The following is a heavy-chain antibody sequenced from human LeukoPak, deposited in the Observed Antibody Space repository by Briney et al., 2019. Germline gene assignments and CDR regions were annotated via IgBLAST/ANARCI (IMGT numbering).Heavy chain of an antibody. CDR2: IYSGGST. CDR3: AKDRYCSGGSCPKYDPYYGMDV. Sequence: GGSLRLSCAASGFTVSSNYMSWVRQAPGQGLEWVSVIYSGGSTYYADSVKGRFTISRDNSKNTLYLQMNSLGAEDTAVYYCAKDRYCSGGSCPKYDPYYGMDVWGQGTTVTVSS. V-gene: IGHV3-53*01. J-gene: IGHJ6*02. CDR1: GFTVSSNY. D-gene: IGHD2-15*01.